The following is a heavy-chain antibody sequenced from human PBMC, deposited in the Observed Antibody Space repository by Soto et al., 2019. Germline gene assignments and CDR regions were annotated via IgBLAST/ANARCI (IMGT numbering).Heavy chain of an antibody. V-gene: IGHV3-74*01. CDR1: GFTFNSYG. CDR3: ARVGQGAWYFDL. Sequence: EVQLVESGGGLVQPGGSLTLSCAASGFTFNSYGMHWVRQAPGKGVVWVSRINPDGRVTNYADSVKARFTISRDNAKNTLYLQMNSLRPEDTAVYYCARVGQGAWYFDLWGRGPLVTVSS. D-gene: IGHD1-26*01. J-gene: IGHJ2*01. CDR2: INPDGRVT.